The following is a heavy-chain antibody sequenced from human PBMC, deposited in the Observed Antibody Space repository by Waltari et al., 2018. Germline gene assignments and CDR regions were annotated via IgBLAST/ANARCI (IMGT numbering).Heavy chain of an antibody. CDR1: GFTFSGST. J-gene: IGHJ4*02. CDR2: IRSNPNNYAT. CDR3: TGGAVTGTDF. D-gene: IGHD6-13*01. Sequence: EVQVVESGGGLVQPGGSLKLSCETSGFTFSGSTIHWVRQTSGKGLKWIGRIRSNPNNYATRYTASVECRFTIARDDSENTAYLQMSSLMTEDTAVYYCTGGAVTGTDFWGQGTLVTVSS. V-gene: IGHV3-73*01.